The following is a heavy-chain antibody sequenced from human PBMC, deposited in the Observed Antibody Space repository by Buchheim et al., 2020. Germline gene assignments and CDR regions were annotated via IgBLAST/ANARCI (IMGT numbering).Heavy chain of an antibody. CDR2: IKQDGSEK. CDR3: ARGGIYSGNYLNY. CDR1: GFTFSTYW. D-gene: IGHD3-16*01. Sequence: EVQLVESGGGLVQPGGSLRLPCAASGFTFSTYWMSWVRQAPGKGLEWVANIKQDGSEKYYVDSVKGRFTISIDNAENSLYLQMNSLRAEDTAVHYCARGGIYSGNYLNYWGHGTL. V-gene: IGHV3-7*01. J-gene: IGHJ4*01.